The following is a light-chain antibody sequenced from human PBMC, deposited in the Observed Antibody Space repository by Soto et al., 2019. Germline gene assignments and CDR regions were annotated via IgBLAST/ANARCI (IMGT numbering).Light chain of an antibody. Sequence: AIQLTQSPSSLSASVGDRVTITCRASQGISSALAWYQQKPGKAPKLLIYDASSLESGVPSRFSSSGSGTDFTLTISSLQPEDFATYYCQQFNSYQYTFGQGTKLEIK. CDR3: QQFNSYQYT. V-gene: IGKV1-13*02. CDR1: QGISSA. J-gene: IGKJ2*01. CDR2: DAS.